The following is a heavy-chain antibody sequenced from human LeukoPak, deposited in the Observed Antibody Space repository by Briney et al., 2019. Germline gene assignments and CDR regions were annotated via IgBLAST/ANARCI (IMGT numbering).Heavy chain of an antibody. Sequence: ASVKVSCKASGGTFSSYAISWVRQAPGQGLEWMGGIIPIFGTANYAQKFQGRVTITTDESTSTAYMELSSLRSEDTAVYYCARFIVSNLYDFWSGYLNWFDPWGQGTLVTVSS. J-gene: IGHJ5*02. D-gene: IGHD3-3*01. CDR2: IIPIFGTA. V-gene: IGHV1-69*05. CDR3: ARFIVSNLYDFWSGYLNWFDP. CDR1: GGTFSSYA.